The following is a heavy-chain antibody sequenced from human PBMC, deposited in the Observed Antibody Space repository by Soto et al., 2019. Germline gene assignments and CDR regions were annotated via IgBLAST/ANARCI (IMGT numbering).Heavy chain of an antibody. V-gene: IGHV4-59*01. CDR1: GGSISSYY. CDR2: IYYSGST. D-gene: IGHD3-22*01. CDR3: AREGYYDSSGYPAYYYYGMDV. Sequence: SETLSPTCTASGGSISSYYWSWIRQPPGKGLEWIGYIYYSGSTNYNPSLKSRVTISVDTSKNQFSLKLSSVTAADTAVYYCAREGYYDSSGYPAYYYYGMDVWGQGTTVTVSS. J-gene: IGHJ6*02.